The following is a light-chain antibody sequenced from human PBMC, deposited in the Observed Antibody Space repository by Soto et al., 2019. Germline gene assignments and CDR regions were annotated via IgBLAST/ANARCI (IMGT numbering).Light chain of an antibody. V-gene: IGKV1-39*01. J-gene: IGKJ2*01. CDR3: QQSYSTPYS. CDR1: RSIGNY. Sequence: DIQMTQSPSSLSASVGDRVTSTCRSSRSIGNYLNWYQQKPESAPKLLIYLTSSLQSGVPSRFSGSGSGTDFTLSISSLQPEDFATYYCQQSYSTPYSFGQGTKVDIK. CDR2: LTS.